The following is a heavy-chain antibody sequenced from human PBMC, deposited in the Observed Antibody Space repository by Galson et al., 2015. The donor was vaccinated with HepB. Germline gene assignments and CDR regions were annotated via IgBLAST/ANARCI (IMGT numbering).Heavy chain of an antibody. D-gene: IGHD6-19*01. J-gene: IGHJ4*02. V-gene: IGHV4-4*02. CDR2: IYHRGST. CDR1: GGSISSSNW. Sequence: SETLSLTCAVSGGSISSSNWWSWVRQPPGKGLEWIGEIYHRGSTNYNPSLKSRVTISVDKSKNQFSLKLSSVTAADTAVYYCAASGIAVAGTSFDYWGQGTLVTVSS. CDR3: AASGIAVAGTSFDY.